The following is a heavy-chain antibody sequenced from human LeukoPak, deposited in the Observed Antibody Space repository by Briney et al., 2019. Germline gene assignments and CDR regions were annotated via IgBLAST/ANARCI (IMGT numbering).Heavy chain of an antibody. CDR3: AKEWGRGSYGPGDFDY. CDR2: ISGSGGGT. Sequence: GGSLRLSCAASGFTFSSYAMSWVRQAPGKGLEWVSAISGSGGGTYYADSVKGRFTISRDNSKNTLYLQMNSLRAEDTAVYYCAKEWGRGSYGPGDFDYWGQGTLVTVSS. J-gene: IGHJ4*02. D-gene: IGHD1-26*01. CDR1: GFTFSSYA. V-gene: IGHV3-23*01.